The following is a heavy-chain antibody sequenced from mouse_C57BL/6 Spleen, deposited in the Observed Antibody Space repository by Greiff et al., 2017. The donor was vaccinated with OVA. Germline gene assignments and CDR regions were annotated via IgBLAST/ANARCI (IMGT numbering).Heavy chain of an antibody. V-gene: IGHV5-17*01. J-gene: IGHJ2*01. CDR1: GFTFSDYG. D-gene: IGHD1-1*01. Sequence: EVKLMESGGGLVKPGGSLKLSCAASGFTFSDYGMHWVRQAPEKGLEWVAYISSGSSTIYYADTVKGRFTISRDNAKNTLFLQMTSLRSEDTAMYYCARGYYGRAYYFDYWGQGTTLTVSS. CDR3: ARGYYGRAYYFDY. CDR2: ISSGSSTI.